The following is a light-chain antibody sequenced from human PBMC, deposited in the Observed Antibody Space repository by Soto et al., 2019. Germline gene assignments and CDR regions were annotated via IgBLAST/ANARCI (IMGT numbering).Light chain of an antibody. Sequence: QSVLTQPPSVSGSPGQSVTISCTGTSSDVGGYNYVSWYQQHPGKAPKLMIYDVSKRPSGVPDRFSGSKSGNTASLTISGLQAEDEADYYCCLYAGRYTYVFGSGTKLTVL. CDR2: DVS. V-gene: IGLV2-11*01. CDR1: SSDVGGYNY. CDR3: CLYAGRYTYV. J-gene: IGLJ1*01.